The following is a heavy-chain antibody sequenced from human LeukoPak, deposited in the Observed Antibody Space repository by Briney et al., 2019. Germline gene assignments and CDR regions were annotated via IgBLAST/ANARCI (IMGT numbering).Heavy chain of an antibody. J-gene: IGHJ4*02. CDR1: GGSVSSYY. Sequence: SETLSLTCTVSGGSVSSYYWSWIRQPAGKGLEWIGRIYTSGSTNYNPSLKSRVTMSVDTSKNQFSLKLSSVTAADTAVYYCARGSNPTTSFDYWGQGTLVTVSS. CDR3: ARGSNPTTSFDY. V-gene: IGHV4-4*07. D-gene: IGHD1-26*01. CDR2: IYTSGST.